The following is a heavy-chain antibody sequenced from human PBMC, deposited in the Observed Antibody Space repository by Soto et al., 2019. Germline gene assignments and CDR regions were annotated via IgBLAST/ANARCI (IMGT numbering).Heavy chain of an antibody. CDR1: GFTFSRYG. D-gene: IGHD4-17*01. Sequence: GGSLRLSCAASGFTFSRYGMHWVRQAPGKGLEWVAVIWYDGSNKYYVDSVKGRFTISRDNSKNTLYLQMNSLRAEDTAVYYCARETYGDRKLDYWGQGTLVTVSS. CDR2: IWYDGSNK. V-gene: IGHV3-33*01. CDR3: ARETYGDRKLDY. J-gene: IGHJ4*02.